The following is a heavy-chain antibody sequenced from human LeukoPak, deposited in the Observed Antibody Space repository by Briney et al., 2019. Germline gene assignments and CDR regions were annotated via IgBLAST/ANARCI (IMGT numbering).Heavy chain of an antibody. CDR1: GGSISSGGYY. V-gene: IGHV4-31*03. J-gene: IGHJ5*02. CDR3: ARAWSNWFDP. CDR2: IYYSGST. Sequence: SETLSLTCTVSGGSISSGGYYWSWIRQHPGKGLEWIGYIYYSGSTYYNPSLKSRVTISVDTSKNQFSLKLSSVTAADTAVYYCARAWSNWFDPWSQGTLVTVSS.